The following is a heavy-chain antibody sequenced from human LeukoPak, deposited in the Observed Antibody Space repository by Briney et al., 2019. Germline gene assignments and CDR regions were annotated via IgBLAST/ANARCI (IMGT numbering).Heavy chain of an antibody. CDR3: ARGRRWLQLGDFDY. CDR2: INPNSGGT. CDR1: GYTFTGYY. D-gene: IGHD5-24*01. V-gene: IGHV1-2*04. Sequence: ASVTVSCTASGYTFTGYYMHWVRQAPGQGLEWMGWINPNSGGTNYAQKFQGWVTMTRDTSISTAYMELSRLRSDDTAVYYCARGRRWLQLGDFDYWGQGTLVTVSS. J-gene: IGHJ4*02.